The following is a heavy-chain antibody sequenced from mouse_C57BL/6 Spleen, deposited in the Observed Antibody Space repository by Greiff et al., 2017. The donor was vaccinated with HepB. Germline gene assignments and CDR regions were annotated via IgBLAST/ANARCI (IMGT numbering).Heavy chain of an antibody. J-gene: IGHJ2*01. CDR3: ARSPLPPSFDY. V-gene: IGHV1-4*01. CDR2: INPSSGYT. CDR1: GYTFTSYT. Sequence: QVQLQQSGAELARPGASVKMSCKASGYTFTSYTMHWVKQRPGQGLEWIGYINPSSGYTKYNQKFKDKATLTADKSSSTAYMHLSSLTSEDSAVYYCARSPLPPSFDYWGQGTTLTVSS.